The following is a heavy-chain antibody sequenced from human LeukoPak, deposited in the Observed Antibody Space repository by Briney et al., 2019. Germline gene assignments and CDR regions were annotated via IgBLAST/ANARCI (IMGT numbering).Heavy chain of an antibody. J-gene: IGHJ6*02. CDR3: ARGYYYYYGMDV. Sequence: SETLSLTCAVYGGSFSGYYWSWIRQPPGEGLEWIGEINHSGSTNYNPSLKGRVTISVDTSKNQFSLKLSSVTAADTAVYYCARGYYYYYGMDVWGQGTTVTVSS. CDR2: INHSGST. CDR1: GGSFSGYY. V-gene: IGHV4-34*01.